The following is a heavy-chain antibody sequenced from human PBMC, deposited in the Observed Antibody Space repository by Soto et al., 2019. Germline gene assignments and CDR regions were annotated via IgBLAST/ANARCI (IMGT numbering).Heavy chain of an antibody. D-gene: IGHD6-13*01. CDR1: GGSISSSNW. J-gene: IGHJ6*02. CDR2: IYHSGST. V-gene: IGHV4-4*02. Sequence: QVQLQESGPGLVKPSGTLSLTCAVSGGSISSSNWWSWVRQPPGKGLEWIGEIYHSGSTNYNPSLRSRVTISVDKSKNQFSLTLSSVTAADTAVYYCAGVGSSSWQIAYGMDVWGQGTTVTVSS. CDR3: AGVGSSSWQIAYGMDV.